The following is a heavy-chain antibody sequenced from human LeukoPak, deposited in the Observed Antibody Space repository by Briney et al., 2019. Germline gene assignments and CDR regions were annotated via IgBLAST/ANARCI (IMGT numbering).Heavy chain of an antibody. Sequence: PSETLSLTCTVSGGSISSGGYYWSWIRQHPGKGLEWIGYIYYSGSTYYNPSLKSRVTISVDTSKNQFSLKLSSVTAADTAVYYCAGQKRPRLRFLEWLLEYWGQGTLVTVSS. CDR2: IYYSGST. V-gene: IGHV4-31*03. CDR1: GGSISSGGYY. D-gene: IGHD3-3*01. J-gene: IGHJ4*02. CDR3: AGQKRPRLRFLEWLLEY.